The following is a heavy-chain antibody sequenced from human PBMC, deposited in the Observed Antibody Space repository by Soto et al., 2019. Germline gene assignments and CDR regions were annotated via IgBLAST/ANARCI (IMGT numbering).Heavy chain of an antibody. CDR3: ASIIPRPVLDY. V-gene: IGHV4-39*01. Sequence: SETLSLTYTVSGGSISSSSYHWGWIRQPPGKGLEWIGSIYYSGSTYYNPSLKSRVTISVDTSKNQFSLKLSSVTAADTAAYYCASIIPRPVLDYWGQGTLVTVSS. D-gene: IGHD3-3*01. CDR1: GGSISSSSYH. J-gene: IGHJ4*02. CDR2: IYYSGST.